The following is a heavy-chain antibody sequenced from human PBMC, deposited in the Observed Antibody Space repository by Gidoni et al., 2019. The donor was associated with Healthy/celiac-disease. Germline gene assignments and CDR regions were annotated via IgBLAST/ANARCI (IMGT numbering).Heavy chain of an antibody. V-gene: IGHV3-23*01. D-gene: IGHD2-2*01. J-gene: IGHJ4*02. Sequence: EVQLLASGGGLVQPGGSLRLSCAASGFTFSSYAMSWVRQAPGKGLEWVSAISGSGGSTFYADSVKGRFTISRDNSKNTLYLQMNSLRAEDTAVYYCAKIPPIFCSSTSCYVSPDYWGQGTLVTVSS. CDR2: ISGSGGST. CDR3: AKIPPIFCSSTSCYVSPDY. CDR1: GFTFSSYA.